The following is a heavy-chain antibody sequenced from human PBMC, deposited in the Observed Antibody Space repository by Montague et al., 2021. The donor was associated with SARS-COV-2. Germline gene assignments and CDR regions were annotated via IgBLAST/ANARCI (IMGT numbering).Heavy chain of an antibody. CDR3: ARDRWDRNGMDV. V-gene: IGHV3-48*02. J-gene: IGHJ6*02. D-gene: IGHD5-24*01. Sequence: SLRLSCAAPGFPFSSYSMNWVRQAPGKGLEWVSYISSSSSTIYYADSVKGRFTISRDNAKNSLYLQMNSLRDEDTAVYYCARDRWDRNGMDVWGQGTTVTVSS. CDR2: ISSSSSTI. CDR1: GFPFSSYS.